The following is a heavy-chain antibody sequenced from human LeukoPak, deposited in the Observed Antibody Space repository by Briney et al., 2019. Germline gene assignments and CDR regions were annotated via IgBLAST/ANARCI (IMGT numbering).Heavy chain of an antibody. V-gene: IGHV4-59*06. CDR2: IYYSGST. D-gene: IGHD3-22*01. CDR3: ARRFYYDSTENWFDP. J-gene: IGHJ5*02. Sequence: SETLSLTCTVSGGSITSYHWSWIRQPPGKGLEWIGYIYYSGSTYYNPSLKSRVTISVDTSKNQFSLKLSSVTAADTAVYYCARRFYYDSTENWFDPWGQGTLVTVSS. CDR1: GGSITSYH.